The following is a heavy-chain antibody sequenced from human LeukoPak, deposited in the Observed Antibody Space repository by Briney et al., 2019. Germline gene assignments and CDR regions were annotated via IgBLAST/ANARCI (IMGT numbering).Heavy chain of an antibody. CDR3: AKSKSHSSWYLFDY. V-gene: IGHV3-23*01. D-gene: IGHD6-13*01. CDR2: ISGSGGST. CDR1: GFTFSDYY. Sequence: GGSLRLSCAASGFTFSDYYMSWIRQAPGKGLEWVSAISGSGGSTYYADSVKGRFTISRDNSKNTLYLQMNSLRAEDTAVYYCAKSKSHSSWYLFDYWGQGTLVTVSS. J-gene: IGHJ4*02.